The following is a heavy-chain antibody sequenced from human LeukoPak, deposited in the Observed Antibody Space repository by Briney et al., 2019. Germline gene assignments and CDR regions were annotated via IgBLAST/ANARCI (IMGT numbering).Heavy chain of an antibody. CDR2: VVVIHAKT. V-gene: IGHV1-24*01. J-gene: IGHJ4*02. D-gene: IGHD4-11*01. CDR1: GSSLTELS. Sequence: GASVKVSCTVSGSSLTELSLYWVRQAPGKGLEWVGGVVVIHAKTFYPQKLQRRIIMTEDSSTDPAFMELSSLRSDDTAFYYWAAGRHYSLLDHWGKGTLLTVSS. CDR3: AAGRHYSLLDH.